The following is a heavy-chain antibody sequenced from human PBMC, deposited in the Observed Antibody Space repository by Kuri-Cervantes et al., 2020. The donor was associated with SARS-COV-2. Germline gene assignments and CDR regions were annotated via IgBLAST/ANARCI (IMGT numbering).Heavy chain of an antibody. CDR1: GGSINSACSY. D-gene: IGHD2-2*01. V-gene: IGHV4-61*09. CDR2: IYTTGST. Sequence: SETLSLTCTVSGGSINSACSYWTWIRQPAGKGLEYIGYIYTTGSTNYNPPLKSRVTISVDTSKNQFSLKLSSVTAADTAVYYCARDGDIVVVPAAILYWGQGTLVTVSS. CDR3: ARDGDIVVVPAAILY. J-gene: IGHJ4*02.